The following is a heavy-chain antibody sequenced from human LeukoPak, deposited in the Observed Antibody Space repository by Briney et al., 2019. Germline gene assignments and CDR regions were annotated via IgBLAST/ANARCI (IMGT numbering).Heavy chain of an antibody. CDR3: ARDGYYDFWSGHPTYYFDY. CDR1: GFTFSSYA. V-gene: IGHV3-30*19. CDR2: ISYDGSNK. D-gene: IGHD3-3*01. J-gene: IGHJ4*02. Sequence: GGSLRLSCTAPGFTFSSYAMHWVRQAPGKGLEWVAVISYDGSNKYYADSVKGRFTISRDNSKNTLYLQMNSLRAEDTAVYYCARDGYYDFWSGHPTYYFDYWGQGTLVTVSS.